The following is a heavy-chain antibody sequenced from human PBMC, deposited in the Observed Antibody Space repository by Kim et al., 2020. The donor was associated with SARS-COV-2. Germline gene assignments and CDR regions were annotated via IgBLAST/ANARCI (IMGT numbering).Heavy chain of an antibody. D-gene: IGHD3-10*02. J-gene: IGHJ4*02. CDR3: VKVVRRGEPFYFDY. V-gene: IGHV3-9*01. Sequence: ADSVKGRFNISRDNAKNSLYLQMNSLRAEDTALYYCVKVVRRGEPFYFDYWGQGTLVTVSS.